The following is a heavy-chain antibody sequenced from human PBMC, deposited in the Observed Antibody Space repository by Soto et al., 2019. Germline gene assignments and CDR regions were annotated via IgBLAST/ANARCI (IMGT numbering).Heavy chain of an antibody. J-gene: IGHJ4*02. CDR2: ISPIFGTA. CDR1: GGTFSSYS. Sequence: QVQLVQSGAEVKKPRSSVKVSCKASGGTFSSYSINWVRQAPGQGLEWMGEISPIFGTANYAQKFQGRVTITADEATSTAYMELSSLRSEDTAVYYCARDGGRHSGGIDYWGQGTLVTVSS. V-gene: IGHV1-69*01. D-gene: IGHD1-26*01. CDR3: ARDGGRHSGGIDY.